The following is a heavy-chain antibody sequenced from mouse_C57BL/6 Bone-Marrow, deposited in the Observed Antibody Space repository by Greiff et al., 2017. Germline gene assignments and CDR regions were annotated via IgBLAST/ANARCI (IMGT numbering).Heavy chain of an antibody. CDR2: IYPRSGNT. J-gene: IGHJ3*01. V-gene: IGHV1-81*01. Sequence: QVQLQQSGAELARPGASVKLSCKASGYTFTSYGISWVKQRTGQGLEWIGEIYPRSGNTYYNEKFKGKAILTADKSSSTAYMELLSLTSEASAVYFCARGYYGSSPAWFAYWGQGTLVTVSA. D-gene: IGHD1-1*01. CDR1: GYTFTSYG. CDR3: ARGYYGSSPAWFAY.